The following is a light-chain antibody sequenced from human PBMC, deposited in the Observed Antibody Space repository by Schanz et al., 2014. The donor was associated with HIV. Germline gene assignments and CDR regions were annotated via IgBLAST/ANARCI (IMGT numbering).Light chain of an antibody. CDR2: ATS. J-gene: IGKJ2*01. CDR1: QGISNY. Sequence: AIRMTQSPSSFSASTGARVTFTCRASQGISNYLAWYQQKPGKAPNLLIYATSTLQDGVPSRFSGSGSGTNFTLTISCLQSEDFATYYCHQYYNYPPTFGQGTRLEIK. CDR3: HQYYNYPPT. V-gene: IGKV1-8*01.